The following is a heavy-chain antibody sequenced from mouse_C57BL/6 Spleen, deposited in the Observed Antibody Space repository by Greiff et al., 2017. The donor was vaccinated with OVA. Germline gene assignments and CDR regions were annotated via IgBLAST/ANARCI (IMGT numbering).Heavy chain of an antibody. D-gene: IGHD2-4*01. CDR3: ARDDYGRDAMDY. J-gene: IGHJ4*01. Sequence: QVQLQQSGAELVRPGTSVKVSCKASGYAFTNYLIEWVKQRPGQGLEWIGVINPGSGGTNYNEKFKGKATLTADKSSSTAYMQLSSLTSEDFAVYFCARDDYGRDAMDYWGQGTSVTVSS. CDR1: GYAFTNYL. V-gene: IGHV1-54*01. CDR2: INPGSGGT.